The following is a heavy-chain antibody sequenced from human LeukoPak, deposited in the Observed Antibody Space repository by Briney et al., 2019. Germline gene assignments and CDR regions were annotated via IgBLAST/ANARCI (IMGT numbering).Heavy chain of an antibody. CDR1: GGSISSYY. Sequence: SETLSLTCTVSGGSISSYYWSWLRQPPGKGLEWIGYIYYSGSTNYNPSLKSRVTTLVDTSKNQFSLRLSSVTAADTAVYYCAREYSSSSGRRAFDFWGQGTMVTVSS. J-gene: IGHJ3*01. V-gene: IGHV4-59*08. CDR3: AREYSSSSGRRAFDF. CDR2: IYYSGST. D-gene: IGHD6-6*01.